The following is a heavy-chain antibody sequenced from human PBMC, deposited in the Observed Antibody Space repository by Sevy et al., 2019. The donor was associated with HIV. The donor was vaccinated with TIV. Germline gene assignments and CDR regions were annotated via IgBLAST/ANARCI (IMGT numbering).Heavy chain of an antibody. V-gene: IGHV3-23*01. J-gene: IGHJ4*02. D-gene: IGHD3-10*01. CDR3: AKVRGSGRYDFDY. CDR2: VTGTGGDA. CDR1: GFGFNSYA. Sequence: GGSLRLSCTPSGFGFNSYALTWVRQAPGRGLEWVSSVTGTGGDAYYADSVRGRFTISRDNFKNILYLQMDRLRVEDTAVYYCAKVRGSGRYDFDYWDQGTLVTVSS.